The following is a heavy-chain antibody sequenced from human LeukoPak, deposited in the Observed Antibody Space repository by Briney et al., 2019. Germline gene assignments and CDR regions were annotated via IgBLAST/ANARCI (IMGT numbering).Heavy chain of an antibody. CDR3: ATYRQVLLPFES. J-gene: IGHJ4*02. CDR1: GFTFSNYG. Sequence: GGSLRLSCAASGFTFSNYGMSWVRQAPGKGLEWVSSISNSGSGIYYADSVKGRFTISRDNSKNTLCVQMNSLRAEDTAIYYCATYRQVLLPFESWGQGTLVTVSS. V-gene: IGHV3-23*01. D-gene: IGHD2-8*02. CDR2: ISNSGSGI.